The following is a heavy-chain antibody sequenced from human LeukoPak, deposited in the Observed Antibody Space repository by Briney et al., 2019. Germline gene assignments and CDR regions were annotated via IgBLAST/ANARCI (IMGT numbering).Heavy chain of an antibody. CDR2: INHSGST. Sequence: SETLSLTCAVYGGPFSGYYWSWIRQPPGKGLEWMGEINHSGSTNYNPSLKSRVTISVDASKNQFSVKLSSVTAADTAVYYCARGRDTAMVSPFDYWGQGTLVTVSS. CDR1: GGPFSGYY. CDR3: ARGRDTAMVSPFDY. V-gene: IGHV4-34*01. D-gene: IGHD5-18*01. J-gene: IGHJ4*02.